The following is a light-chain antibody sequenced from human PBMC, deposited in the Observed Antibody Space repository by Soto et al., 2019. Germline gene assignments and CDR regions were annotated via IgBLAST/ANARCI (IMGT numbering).Light chain of an antibody. V-gene: IGLV1-40*01. CDR1: SSNIGAGSD. Sequence: QAVVTQPPSVSGAPGQRVTISCTGTSSNIGAGSDVHWYQQLPGTAPRLLIYGNSNRASGVPDRFSDSKSGTSASLDISGLQAEDEADYYCQTYDVSLSAGIFGGGTKVTVL. CDR2: GNS. J-gene: IGLJ2*01. CDR3: QTYDVSLSAGI.